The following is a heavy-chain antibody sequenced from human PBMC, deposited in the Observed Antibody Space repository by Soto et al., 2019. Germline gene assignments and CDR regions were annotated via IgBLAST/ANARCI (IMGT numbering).Heavy chain of an antibody. CDR3: ASILGYCSGGSCYDWFDP. D-gene: IGHD2-15*01. CDR1: GGSISSSSYY. Sequence: SETLSLTCTVSGGSISSSSYYWGWIRQPPGKGLEWIGSIYYSGSTYYNPSLKSRVTISVDTSKNQFSLKLSSVTAADTAVYYCASILGYCSGGSCYDWFDPWGQGTLVTVSS. J-gene: IGHJ5*02. CDR2: IYYSGST. V-gene: IGHV4-39*01.